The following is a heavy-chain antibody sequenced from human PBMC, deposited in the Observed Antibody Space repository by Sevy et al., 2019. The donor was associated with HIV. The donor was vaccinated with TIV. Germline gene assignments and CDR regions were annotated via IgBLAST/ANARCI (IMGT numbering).Heavy chain of an antibody. Sequence: GGSLRLSCAASGFTFSDYAIHWARQAPGKGLEWLAVISYHGRNQFYAHSVRGRFTISRDDSKNTVYLKMNSLRPDDTAVYYCARKQFVLPFDYWGQGTLVTVSS. CDR1: GFTFSDYA. CDR2: ISYHGRNQ. D-gene: IGHD6-6*01. J-gene: IGHJ4*02. CDR3: ARKQFVLPFDY. V-gene: IGHV3-30*04.